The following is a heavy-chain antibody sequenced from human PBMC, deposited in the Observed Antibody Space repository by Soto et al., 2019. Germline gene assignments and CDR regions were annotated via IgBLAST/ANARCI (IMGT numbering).Heavy chain of an antibody. Sequence: SSETQSLTSTVSGGNIASGGCSWSWIRQPPGKGLEWIGYIYHSGSTYYNPSLKSRVTISVDTSKNQFSLKLSSVTAADTAVYYCARAPYYYDSSGYYPTWFDPWGQGTLVTVSS. CDR3: ARAPYYYDSSGYYPTWFDP. CDR2: IYHSGST. D-gene: IGHD3-22*01. J-gene: IGHJ5*02. CDR1: GGNIASGGCS. V-gene: IGHV4-30-2*01.